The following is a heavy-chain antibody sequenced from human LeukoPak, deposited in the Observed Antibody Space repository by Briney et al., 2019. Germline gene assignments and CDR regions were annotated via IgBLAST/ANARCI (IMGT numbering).Heavy chain of an antibody. J-gene: IGHJ3*02. V-gene: IGHV4-34*01. CDR2: INHSGST. D-gene: IGHD5-18*01. CDR3: ARSLDTAMVAAFDI. CDR1: GGSFSGYY. Sequence: PSETLSLTCAVYGGSFSGYYWSWIRQPPGKGLEWIGEINHSGSTNYNPSLKSRVTISVDTSKNQFSLKLSSVTAGDTAVYYCARSLDTAMVAAFDIWGQGTMVTVSS.